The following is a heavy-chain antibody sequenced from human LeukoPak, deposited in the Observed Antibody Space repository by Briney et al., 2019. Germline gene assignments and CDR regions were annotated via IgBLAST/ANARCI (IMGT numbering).Heavy chain of an antibody. D-gene: IGHD1-1*01. J-gene: IGHJ4*02. Sequence: PSETLSLTCSVSGGSISSSSYYWGWIRQPPGKGLEWIGSSFHSGSPYYNPSLQNRVTISVATSKNQFSLKLSSVTDADTAVYYCARATASGRWGLFDYWGQGTQVIVSS. CDR3: ARATASGRWGLFDY. CDR1: GGSISSSSYY. V-gene: IGHV4-39*01. CDR2: SFHSGSP.